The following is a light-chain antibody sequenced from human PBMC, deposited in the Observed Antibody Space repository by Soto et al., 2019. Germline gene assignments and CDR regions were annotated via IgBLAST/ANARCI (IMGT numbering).Light chain of an antibody. J-gene: IGKJ4*01. CDR1: QSLLYRSTNNNY. Sequence: DIVLTQIPDSLTLSLGETATIKCKSSQSLLYRSTNNNYLAWYQQKPGQSPKVIMYWASTRASGVPDRFSGSESGTDFALTIRNLQPEDVAVYYCHQYYTPQITFGGGTKV. CDR3: HQYYTPQIT. V-gene: IGKV4-1*01. CDR2: WAS.